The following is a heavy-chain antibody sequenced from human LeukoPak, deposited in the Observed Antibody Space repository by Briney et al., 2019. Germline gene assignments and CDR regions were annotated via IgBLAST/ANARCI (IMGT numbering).Heavy chain of an antibody. CDR1: GYTFTSYD. V-gene: IGHV1-8*01. CDR3: ARGLVSVTTLTSYYFDY. Sequence: ASVKVSCKASGYTFTSYDINWVRQATGQGLEWMGWMNPNSGNTGYAQKFQGRVAMTRNTSISTACMELSSLRSEDTAVYYCARGLVSVTTLTSYYFDYWGQGTLVTVSS. D-gene: IGHD4-11*01. CDR2: MNPNSGNT. J-gene: IGHJ4*02.